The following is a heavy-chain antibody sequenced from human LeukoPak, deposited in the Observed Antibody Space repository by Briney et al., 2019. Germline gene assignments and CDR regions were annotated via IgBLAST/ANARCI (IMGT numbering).Heavy chain of an antibody. CDR3: ARDRAYAFDN. Sequence: PGGSLRLSCAASGFTFSSYSMNWVRRAPGKGLEWVSYINIISSEIYYGDSVKGRFTISTDNAKNSVYLQMNSLRDEDTAVYYCARDRAYAFDNWGQGTMVTVSS. D-gene: IGHD3-10*01. CDR2: INIISSEI. J-gene: IGHJ3*02. V-gene: IGHV3-48*02. CDR1: GFTFSSYS.